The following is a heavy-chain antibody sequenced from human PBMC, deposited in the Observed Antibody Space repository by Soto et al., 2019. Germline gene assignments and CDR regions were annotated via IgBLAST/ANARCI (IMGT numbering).Heavy chain of an antibody. CDR1: GYSFTTYW. J-gene: IGHJ3*02. CDR2: IYPGDSDT. Sequence: GESLKISFKGSGYSFTTYWIGWVRLIPGKGLEWMGIIYPGDSDTRYSPSFQGQVTISADKSISTASLQWSSLKASDTAMYYCARREYYEGAFDIWGQGTMVTVS. CDR3: ARREYYEGAFDI. V-gene: IGHV5-51*01. D-gene: IGHD3-22*01.